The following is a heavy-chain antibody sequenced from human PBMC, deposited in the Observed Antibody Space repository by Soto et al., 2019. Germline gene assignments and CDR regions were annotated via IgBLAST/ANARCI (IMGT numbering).Heavy chain of an antibody. V-gene: IGHV3-23*01. J-gene: IGHJ2*01. CDR2: ISDSGGIN. Sequence: EVQLLESGGGLVQPVVSLRLSFSVSGFTFSSYPMSWVRQAPGKGLECVSAISDSGGINYYADSVKGRFTISRDNSKNTLYLQMNSLRAEDTSVYYCAKRTVGWYFDLWGRGTLVTVSS. CDR3: AKRTVGWYFDL. CDR1: GFTFSSYP. D-gene: IGHD4-17*01.